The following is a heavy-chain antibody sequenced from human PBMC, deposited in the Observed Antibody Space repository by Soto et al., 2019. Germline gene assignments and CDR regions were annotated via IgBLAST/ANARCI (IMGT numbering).Heavy chain of an antibody. CDR2: IYYSGST. D-gene: IGHD3-9*01. J-gene: IGHJ5*02. CDR3: ARHESNILTGWNWFDP. Sequence: PSETLSLTCTVSGGSISSSSYYCFCMRQPPWKGLELIGSIYYSGSTYYNPSLKSRVTISVDTSKNQFSLKLSSVTAADTAVYYCARHESNILTGWNWFDPWGQGTLVTVSS. CDR1: GGSISSSSYY. V-gene: IGHV4-39*01.